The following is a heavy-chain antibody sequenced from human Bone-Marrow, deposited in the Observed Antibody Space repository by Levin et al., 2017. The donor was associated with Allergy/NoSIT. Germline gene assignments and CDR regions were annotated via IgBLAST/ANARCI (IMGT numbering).Heavy chain of an antibody. CDR2: IYHSGSS. CDR1: GYSISSGYY. J-gene: IGHJ4*02. Sequence: SSETLSLTCTVSGYSISSGYYWGWIRQPPGKGLEWIGSIYHSGSSYYDPSLKSRVAISVDASKNQFSLKLTSVTAADTAVYYCARLQRGYSSEIDYWGQGTLVTVSS. D-gene: IGHD5-18*01. CDR3: ARLQRGYSSEIDY. V-gene: IGHV4-38-2*02.